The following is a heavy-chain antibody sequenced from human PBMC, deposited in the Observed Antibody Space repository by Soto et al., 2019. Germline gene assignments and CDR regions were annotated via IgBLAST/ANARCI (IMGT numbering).Heavy chain of an antibody. D-gene: IGHD6-19*01. CDR3: ASGAVADPYYYYGMDV. CDR1: GGTFSSYA. CDR2: IIPIFGTA. J-gene: IGHJ6*02. Sequence: QVQLVQSGAEVKKPGSSVKVSCKASGGTFSSYAISWVRQAPGQGLEWMGGIIPIFGTANYAQKFQGRVTITADESTSTAYMELSSLRSEDTAVYYWASGAVADPYYYYGMDVWGQGTTVTVSS. V-gene: IGHV1-69*12.